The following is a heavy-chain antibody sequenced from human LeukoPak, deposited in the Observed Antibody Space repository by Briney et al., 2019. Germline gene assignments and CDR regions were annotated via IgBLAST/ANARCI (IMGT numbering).Heavy chain of an antibody. Sequence: SVKVSCKASGYTFTSYDINWVRQATGQGLEWMGWMNPNSGNTGYAQKFQGRVTMTRNTSISTAYMELSSLRSEDTAVYYCARLHYDFWSGYHEGVYYGMDVWGQGTTVTVSS. CDR1: GYTFTSYD. CDR3: ARLHYDFWSGYHEGVYYGMDV. CDR2: MNPNSGNT. J-gene: IGHJ6*02. V-gene: IGHV1-8*01. D-gene: IGHD3-3*01.